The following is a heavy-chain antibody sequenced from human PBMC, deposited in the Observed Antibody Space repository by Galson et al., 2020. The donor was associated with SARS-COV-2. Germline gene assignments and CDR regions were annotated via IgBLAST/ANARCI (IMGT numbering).Heavy chain of an antibody. CDR1: GFTFSSYG. CDR3: AKDFGDRYDFWSGYYQYYYYGMDV. CDR2: ISYDGSNK. Sequence: GGSLRLSCAASGFTFSSYGMHWVRQAPGKGLEWAAVISYDGSNKYYADPVKGRFTISRYNSKNTLYQQMNSLRAEDTAVYYCAKDFGDRYDFWSGYYQYYYYGMDVWGQGTTVTVSS. D-gene: IGHD3-3*01. V-gene: IGHV3-30*18. J-gene: IGHJ6*02.